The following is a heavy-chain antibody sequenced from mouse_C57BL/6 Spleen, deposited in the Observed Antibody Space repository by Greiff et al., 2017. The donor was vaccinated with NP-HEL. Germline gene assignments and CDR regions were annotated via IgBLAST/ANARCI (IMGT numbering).Heavy chain of an antibody. V-gene: IGHV1-50*01. CDR1: GYTFTSYW. D-gene: IGHD1-1*01. CDR3: AKGDYFYAMDY. CDR2: IDPSDSYT. J-gene: IGHJ4*01. Sequence: QVQLQQSGAELVKPGASVKLSCKASGYTFTSYWMQWVKQRPGQGLEWIGEIDPSDSYTNYNQKFKGKATLTVDTSSSTAYMQLSSLTSEDSAVYYCAKGDYFYAMDYWGQGTSVTVSS.